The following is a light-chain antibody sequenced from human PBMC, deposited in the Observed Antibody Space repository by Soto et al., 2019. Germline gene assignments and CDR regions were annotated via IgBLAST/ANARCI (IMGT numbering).Light chain of an antibody. V-gene: IGLV2-14*01. CDR2: EVN. CDR3: SNTPFTENSDLVV. J-gene: IGLJ2*01. CDR1: TSDLGNYHF. Sequence: QSALTQPASVSGSPGQSITISCTGITSDLGNYHFVSWYAVHPGKAPKLVIYEVNKRPSGVSDRFSGSKSDNTASLTISGLQPEDEADYYCSNTPFTENSDLVVFGGGTKLTVL.